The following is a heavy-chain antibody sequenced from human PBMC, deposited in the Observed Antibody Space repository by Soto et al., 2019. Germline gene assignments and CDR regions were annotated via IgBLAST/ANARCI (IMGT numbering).Heavy chain of an antibody. J-gene: IGHJ6*02. D-gene: IGHD4-17*01. CDR3: AREDYGGNSPGYYGMDV. Sequence: QVQLQESGPGLVKPSQTLSLTCTVSGGSISSGDYYWSWIRQPPGKGLEWIGYIYYIGSTYYNPSLKSRVTISVDTSKNQFSLKLSSVTAADTAVYYCAREDYGGNSPGYYGMDVWGQGTTVTVSS. CDR1: GGSISSGDYY. V-gene: IGHV4-30-4*01. CDR2: IYYIGST.